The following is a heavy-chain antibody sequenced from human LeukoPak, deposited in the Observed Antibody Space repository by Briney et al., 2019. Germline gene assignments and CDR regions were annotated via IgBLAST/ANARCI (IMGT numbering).Heavy chain of an antibody. D-gene: IGHD3-22*01. CDR1: GFTFSYYT. V-gene: IGHV3-30-3*01. CDR2: ISYDGSNK. J-gene: IGHJ4*02. Sequence: GGSLRLSCAASGFTFSYYTMHWVRPAPGKGLERVAVISYDGSNKYYADSVKGRFTISRDNSKNTLYLQMNSLRAEDTAVYYCARVLNYYDSSGYYFSYWGQGTLVTVSS. CDR3: ARVLNYYDSSGYYFSY.